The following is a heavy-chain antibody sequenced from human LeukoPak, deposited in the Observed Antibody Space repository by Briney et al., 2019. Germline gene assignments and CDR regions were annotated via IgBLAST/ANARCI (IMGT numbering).Heavy chain of an antibody. J-gene: IGHJ4*02. CDR1: GFTFSSYD. D-gene: IGHD3-10*01. CDR3: AKRPPGSGLDY. Sequence: GSPRLSCATSGFTFSSYDMHWVRQAPGKGLEWVAFGRYDGSNKNYADSVQGRFTISRDNSKSTLYLHMTSLRTEDTAVYYCAKRPPGSGLDYWGQGTLVTVSS. CDR2: GRYDGSNK. V-gene: IGHV3-30*02.